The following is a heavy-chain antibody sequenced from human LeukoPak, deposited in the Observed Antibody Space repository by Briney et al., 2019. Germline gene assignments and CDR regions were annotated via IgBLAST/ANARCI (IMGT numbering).Heavy chain of an antibody. J-gene: IGHJ4*02. CDR2: INHSGST. CDR3: ARLPYSGSYFDY. D-gene: IGHD1-26*01. V-gene: IGHV4-34*01. Sequence: PSETLSLTCAVYGGSFSGYYWSWIRQPPGKGLEWIGEINHSGSTNYNPSLKSRVTISVDTPKNQFSLKLSSVTAADTAVYYCARLPYSGSYFDYWGQGTLVTVSS. CDR1: GGSFSGYY.